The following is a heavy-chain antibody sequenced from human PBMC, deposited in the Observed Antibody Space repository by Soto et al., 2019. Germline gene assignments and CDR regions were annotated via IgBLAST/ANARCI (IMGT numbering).Heavy chain of an antibody. V-gene: IGHV3-30*18. D-gene: IGHD6-19*01. J-gene: IGHJ5*02. Sequence: GSLRLSCAASGFTFSSYGMHWVRQAPGKGLEWVAFISYDGRKEYYAESEKGRFTISRDNSKNTLFLQMSRLREDDTAVYYCAKSIAVAAGWFDPWGQGXLVPVSS. CDR2: ISYDGRKE. CDR1: GFTFSSYG. CDR3: AKSIAVAAGWFDP.